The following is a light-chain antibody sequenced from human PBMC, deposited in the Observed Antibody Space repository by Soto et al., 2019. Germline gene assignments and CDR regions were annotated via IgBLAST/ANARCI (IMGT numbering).Light chain of an antibody. Sequence: EIVLTQSPHTLSLSPGERATLSCRASQSFSGHLAWYQQKPGQAPRLLIYDASKRATGILARFSGSGFGTDYTLTISSLEPEDFAVYYCQQRSKWRTFGQGTKVDIK. CDR2: DAS. CDR1: QSFSGH. V-gene: IGKV3-11*01. CDR3: QQRSKWRT. J-gene: IGKJ1*01.